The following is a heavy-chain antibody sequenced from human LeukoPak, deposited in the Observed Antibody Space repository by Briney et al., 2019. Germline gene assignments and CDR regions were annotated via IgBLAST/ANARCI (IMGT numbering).Heavy chain of an antibody. CDR3: AKDGPGSGWPDLDY. Sequence: GGSLRLSCAASGFTFSSYAMSWVRQAPGKGLEWVSAISGSGGSTYYADSVKGRFTISRDNSKNTLFLQMNSLRAEDTAVYYCAKDGPGSGWPDLDYWGQGTLVTVSS. V-gene: IGHV3-23*01. D-gene: IGHD6-19*01. CDR1: GFTFSSYA. J-gene: IGHJ4*02. CDR2: ISGSGGST.